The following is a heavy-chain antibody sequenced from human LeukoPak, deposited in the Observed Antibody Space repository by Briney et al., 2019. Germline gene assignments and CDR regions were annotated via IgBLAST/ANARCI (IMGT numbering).Heavy chain of an antibody. Sequence: GASVKVSCKASGYTFTSYAISWVRQAPGQGLEWMGWISAYNGNTNYRQKLQGRVTMTTDTSTSTAYMDLRSLRSDDTAIYYCARDSPDGSGTYYNDSPDYWGQGTLVTVSS. D-gene: IGHD3-10*01. J-gene: IGHJ4*02. CDR1: GYTFTSYA. V-gene: IGHV1-18*01. CDR3: ARDSPDGSGTYYNDSPDY. CDR2: ISAYNGNT.